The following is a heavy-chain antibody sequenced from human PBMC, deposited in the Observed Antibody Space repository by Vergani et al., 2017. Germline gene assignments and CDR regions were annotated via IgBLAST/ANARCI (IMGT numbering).Heavy chain of an antibody. J-gene: IGHJ4*02. D-gene: IGHD1-7*01. CDR1: GGSISSGSYY. V-gene: IGHV4-61*02. Sequence: QVQLQESGPGLVKPSQTLSLTCTVSGGSISSGSYYWSWIRQPAGKGLEWIGRLYTSGSTNYNPSLESRVTISVDTAKNQFSLKLSCVTAADTAVYDCARDKSKRELGYGGQGTLVTVSS. CDR3: ARDKSKRELGY. CDR2: LYTSGST.